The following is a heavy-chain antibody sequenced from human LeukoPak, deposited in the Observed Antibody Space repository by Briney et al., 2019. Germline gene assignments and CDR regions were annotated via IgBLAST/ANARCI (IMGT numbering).Heavy chain of an antibody. Sequence: PSETLSLTCTVSGASISSSTDYWGWIRQPPGKGLEWIANIYYSGSTNYNPSLKSRVTISVDTSKNQFSLKLSSVTAADTAVYYCARGAAGPDYFDYWGKGTLVTVSS. D-gene: IGHD1-26*01. CDR3: ARGAAGPDYFDY. J-gene: IGHJ4*02. CDR1: GASISSSTDY. V-gene: IGHV4-39*07. CDR2: IYYSGST.